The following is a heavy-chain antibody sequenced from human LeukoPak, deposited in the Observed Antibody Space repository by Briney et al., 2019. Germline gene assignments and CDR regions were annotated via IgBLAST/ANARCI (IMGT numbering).Heavy chain of an antibody. V-gene: IGHV1-2*02. CDR1: GYTFTGYY. D-gene: IGHD2-8*01. CDR3: ARPLLPYCTNGVCYEAGRLWFDP. CDR2: INPNSGGT. J-gene: IGHJ5*02. Sequence: GASVKVSCKASGYTFTGYYMHWVRQAPGQGLEWMGWINPNSGGTNYAQKFQGRVTMTRDTSISTAYMELSRLRSDDTAVYYCARPLLPYCTNGVCYEAGRLWFDPWGQGTLATVSS.